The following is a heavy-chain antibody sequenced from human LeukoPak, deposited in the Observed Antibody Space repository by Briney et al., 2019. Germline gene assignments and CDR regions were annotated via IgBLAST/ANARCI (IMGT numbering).Heavy chain of an antibody. CDR2: INHSGST. D-gene: IGHD2-2*01. V-gene: IGHV4-34*01. CDR1: GGSFSGYY. J-gene: IGHJ5*02. CDR3: ARGPTRYCSSTSCYFGRWFDP. Sequence: PSETLSLTCAVYGGSFSGYYWSWIRQPPGKGLEWIGEINHSGSTNYNPSLKSRVTISVDTSKNQFPLKLSSVTAADTAVYYCARGPTRYCSSTSCYFGRWFDPWGQGTLVTVSS.